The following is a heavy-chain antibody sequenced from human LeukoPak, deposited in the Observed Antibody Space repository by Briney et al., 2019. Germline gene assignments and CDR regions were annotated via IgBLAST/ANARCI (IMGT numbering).Heavy chain of an antibody. Sequence: GASVKVSCKASGYTFTNFGISWVRQAPGQGLEWMGWISAYNGNTNYAQKLQGRVTMTEDTSTDTGYMELRSLSSEDTAVYYCATLTTDWEQQLIDYWGQGTLVTVPS. J-gene: IGHJ4*02. CDR3: ATLTTDWEQQLIDY. CDR1: GYTFTNFG. D-gene: IGHD1-26*01. V-gene: IGHV1-18*01. CDR2: ISAYNGNT.